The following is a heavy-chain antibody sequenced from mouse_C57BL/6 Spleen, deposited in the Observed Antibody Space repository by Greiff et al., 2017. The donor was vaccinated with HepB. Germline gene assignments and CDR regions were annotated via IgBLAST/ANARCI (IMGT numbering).Heavy chain of an antibody. CDR1: GFSLTSYG. CDR2: IWSDGST. J-gene: IGHJ4*01. Sequence: VQGVESGPGLVAPSQSLSITCTVSGFSLTSYGVHWVRQPPGKGLEWLVVIWSDGSTTYNSALKSRLSISKDNSKSQVFLKMNSLQTDDTAMYYCARAYYDYDRGPMDYWGQGTSVTVSS. D-gene: IGHD2-4*01. V-gene: IGHV2-6*03. CDR3: ARAYYDYDRGPMDY.